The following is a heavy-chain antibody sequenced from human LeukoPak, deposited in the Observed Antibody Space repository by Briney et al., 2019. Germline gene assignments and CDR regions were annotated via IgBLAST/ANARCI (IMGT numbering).Heavy chain of an antibody. CDR3: ARGPRNDP. Sequence: ASVKVSCKTSGYPFTTYKINWVRQAAGQGLEWMGWVHPNTGNTAYAQRFQGRVTMTRDTSISTAYMELSSLTSNDTAVYFCARGPRNDPWGQGTLVTVSS. CDR2: VHPNTGNT. J-gene: IGHJ5*02. D-gene: IGHD1-14*01. CDR1: GYPFTTYK. V-gene: IGHV1-8*01.